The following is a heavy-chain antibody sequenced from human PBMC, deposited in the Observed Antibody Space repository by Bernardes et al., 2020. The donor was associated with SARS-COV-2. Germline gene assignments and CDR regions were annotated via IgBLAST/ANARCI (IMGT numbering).Heavy chain of an antibody. V-gene: IGHV3-7*03. Sequence: GSLRLSCAASGFTFSGYWMSWVRQPPGKGLQWVATIQEDGNEKYYVDSVKGRFTISRDNAKKSLYVQMNSLRAEDTAVYYCARGGSSWGWFDPWGQGTLVTVSS. CDR2: IQEDGNEK. J-gene: IGHJ5*02. D-gene: IGHD6-13*01. CDR1: GFTFSGYW. CDR3: ARGGSSWGWFDP.